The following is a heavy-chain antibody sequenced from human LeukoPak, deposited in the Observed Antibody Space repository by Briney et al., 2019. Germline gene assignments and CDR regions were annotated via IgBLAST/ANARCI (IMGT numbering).Heavy chain of an antibody. CDR1: GGSISSYY. Sequence: PSETLSLTCTVSGGSISSYYWSWIRQPPGKGLEWIGYIYYSGSTNYNPPLKSRVTMSVDTSKNQFSLKLSSVTAADTAVYYCARGLSYWGQGTLVTVSS. J-gene: IGHJ4*02. V-gene: IGHV4-59*12. CDR2: IYYSGST. CDR3: ARGLSY.